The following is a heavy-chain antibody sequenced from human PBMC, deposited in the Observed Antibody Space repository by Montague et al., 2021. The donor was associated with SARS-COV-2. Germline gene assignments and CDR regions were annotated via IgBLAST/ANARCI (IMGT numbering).Heavy chain of an antibody. J-gene: IGHJ4*02. D-gene: IGHD1-7*01. V-gene: IGHV2-70*11. CDR1: GFSLSTSGMC. Sequence: PALVKPTQTLTLTCTFSGFSLSTSGMCVSWIRQPPGKALEWLARIDWDDDKYYSTSLKTRLTISKDTSKNQVVLTVTNMDPVDTATYYCARETGTTVSLDYWGQGTLVTVSS. CDR2: IDWDDDK. CDR3: ARETGTTVSLDY.